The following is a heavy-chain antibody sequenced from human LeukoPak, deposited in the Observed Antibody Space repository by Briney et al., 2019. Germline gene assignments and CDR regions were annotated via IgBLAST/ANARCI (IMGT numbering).Heavy chain of an antibody. D-gene: IGHD6-13*01. CDR1: GYTFTGYY. J-gene: IGHJ6*02. V-gene: IGHV1-2*04. CDR3: ARERGIAAAGYYYYGMDV. CDR2: INPNSGGT. Sequence: ASVKVSRKASGYTFTGYYMHWVRQAPGQGPEWMGWINPNSGGTNYAQKFQGWVTMTRDTSISTAYMELSRLRSDDTAVYYCARERGIAAAGYYYYGMDVWGQGTTVTVSS.